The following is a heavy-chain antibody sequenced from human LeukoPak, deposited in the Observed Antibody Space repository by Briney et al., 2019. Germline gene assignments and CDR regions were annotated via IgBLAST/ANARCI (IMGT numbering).Heavy chain of an antibody. Sequence: SVKVSCKASGYTFTSYDINWVRQAPGQGLEWMGGIIPIFGTANYAQKFQGRVTITADKSTSTAYMELSSLRSEDTAVYYCARAHTAMVTGYFDYWGQGTLVTVSS. D-gene: IGHD5-18*01. J-gene: IGHJ4*02. CDR1: GYTFTSYD. CDR2: IIPIFGTA. CDR3: ARAHTAMVTGYFDY. V-gene: IGHV1-69*06.